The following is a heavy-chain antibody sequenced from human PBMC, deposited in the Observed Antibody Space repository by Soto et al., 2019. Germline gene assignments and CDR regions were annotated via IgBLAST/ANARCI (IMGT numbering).Heavy chain of an antibody. J-gene: IGHJ4*02. D-gene: IGHD3-9*01. CDR1: GFTFSSYA. CDR3: AKDFRRIRYDILTGYYLTRPY. V-gene: IGHV3-23*01. CDR2: ISGSGGST. Sequence: GGSLRLSCAASGFTFSSYAMSWVRQAPGKGLEWVSAISGSGGSTYYADSVKGRFTISRDNSKNTLYLQMNSLRAEDTAVYYCAKDFRRIRYDILTGYYLTRPYWGQGTLVTVSS.